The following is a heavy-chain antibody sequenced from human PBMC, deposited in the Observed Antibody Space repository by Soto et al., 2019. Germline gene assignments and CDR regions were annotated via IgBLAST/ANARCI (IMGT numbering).Heavy chain of an antibody. CDR3: AKDRQYPRDYFHY. J-gene: IGHJ4*02. D-gene: IGHD4-4*01. V-gene: IGHV3-23*01. CDR2: ISGSGGAT. Sequence: GGSLRLSCAASGFTFDNYAMNWVRQAPGKGLEWVAHISGSGGATKYADSVKGRFSISKDNSRNTVFLQMDSLRAEDTAVYYCAKDRQYPRDYFHYWGQGTLVTVSS. CDR1: GFTFDNYA.